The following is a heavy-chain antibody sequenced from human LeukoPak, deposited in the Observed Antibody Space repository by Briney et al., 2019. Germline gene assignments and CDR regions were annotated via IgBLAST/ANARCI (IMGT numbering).Heavy chain of an antibody. CDR1: GFTFSSYA. J-gene: IGHJ4*02. CDR2: ISYDGSNK. Sequence: GGSLRLSYAASGFTFSSYAMHWVRQAPGKGLEWVAVISYDGSNKYYADSVKGRFTISRDNSKNTLYLQMNSLRAEDTAVYHCAREGWNEARDYFDYWGQGTLVTVSS. D-gene: IGHD1-1*01. CDR3: AREGWNEARDYFDY. V-gene: IGHV3-30-3*01.